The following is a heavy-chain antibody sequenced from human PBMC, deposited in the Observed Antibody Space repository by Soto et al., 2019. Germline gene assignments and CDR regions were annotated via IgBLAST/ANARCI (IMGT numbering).Heavy chain of an antibody. J-gene: IGHJ6*02. V-gene: IGHV6-1*01. Sequence: PAQTLSLTCAISGDSVSSNRAAWNWIRQSPSRGLEWLGRTYYRSKWYNDYAVSVKSRITINPDTSKNQFSLQLNSVTPEDTAVYYCARDYRLITMFGVKVDYHYGMEGWGQANKLTV. CDR3: ARDYRLITMFGVKVDYHYGMEG. D-gene: IGHD3-3*01. CDR2: TYYRSKWYN. CDR1: GDSVSSNRAA.